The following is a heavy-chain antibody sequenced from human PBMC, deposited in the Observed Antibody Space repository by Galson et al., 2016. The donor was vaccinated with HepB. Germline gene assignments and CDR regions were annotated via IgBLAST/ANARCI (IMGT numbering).Heavy chain of an antibody. Sequence: SVKVSCKASGYTFTAYNIYWVRQAPGQGLQWIGWVNPNSGATIYAQKFQGRVTMTRDTSISTSYMELSRLRSDDTAVYYCARRYCTGGGCYPDSWGQGTLVTVSS. J-gene: IGHJ4*02. CDR1: GYTFTAYN. CDR3: ARRYCTGGGCYPDS. D-gene: IGHD2-8*02. V-gene: IGHV1-2*02. CDR2: VNPNSGAT.